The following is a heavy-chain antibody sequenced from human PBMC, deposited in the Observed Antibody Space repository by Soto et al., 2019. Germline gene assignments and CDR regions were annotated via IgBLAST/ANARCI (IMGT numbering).Heavy chain of an antibody. J-gene: IGHJ4*02. CDR1: GGSISNHY. D-gene: IGHD6-25*01. V-gene: IGHV4-59*11. CDR2: IYYTGST. CDR3: ARDDAHHISDLLDY. Sequence: SETLSLTCTVSGGSISNHYWSWIRQPPGKGLESIGFIYYTGSTSYNPSLGSRVTISVDTSKNQFSLKLSSVTAADTAIYYCARDDAHHISDLLDYWGQGALVTVSS.